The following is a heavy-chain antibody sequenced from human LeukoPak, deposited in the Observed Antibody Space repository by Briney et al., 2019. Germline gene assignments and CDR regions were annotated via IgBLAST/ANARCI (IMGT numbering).Heavy chain of an antibody. V-gene: IGHV3-23*01. Sequence: GRSLTLSCAASGFIFRSYTMTWVRQAPRRWLEWVSAISASGRDTYYADSVKGRFTISRDNSKSTLYLQMNSLRAEDTGLYYCAKDEFGSGWYGGFDDWGQGTPVTVSS. CDR1: GFIFRSYT. CDR2: ISASGRDT. J-gene: IGHJ4*02. CDR3: AKDEFGSGWYGGFDD. D-gene: IGHD6-19*01.